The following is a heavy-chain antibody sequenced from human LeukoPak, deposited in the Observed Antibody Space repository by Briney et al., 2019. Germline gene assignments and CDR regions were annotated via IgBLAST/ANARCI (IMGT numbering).Heavy chain of an antibody. CDR2: VSASGTYT. CDR3: AKEDGPYCGGDCYFYFDF. D-gene: IGHD2-21*02. J-gene: IGHJ4*02. Sequence: GGALRLSCVSSGCTFSDNAMTWVRQAPGRGLEWVSSVSASGTYTYSADSVRGRFTISRDNYKNPLYLQMSSLRAEDTAIYYCAKEDGPYCGGDCYFYFDFWGQGTLVTVSS. V-gene: IGHV3-23*01. CDR1: GCTFSDNA.